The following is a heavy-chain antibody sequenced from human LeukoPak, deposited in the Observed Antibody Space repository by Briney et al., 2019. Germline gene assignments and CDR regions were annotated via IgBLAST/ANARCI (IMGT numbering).Heavy chain of an antibody. CDR2: INPNSGGT. CDR3: ASAEYQLFSFDY. CDR1: GSPFTGYY. V-gene: IGHV1-2*02. Sequence: ASVQVSCKASGSPFTGYYMHWVRQAPGQGLEWMGWINPNSGGTNYAQKFQGRVTMTRDTSISTAYMELSRLRSDDTAVYYCASAEYQLFSFDYWGQGTLVTVSS. J-gene: IGHJ4*02. D-gene: IGHD2-2*01.